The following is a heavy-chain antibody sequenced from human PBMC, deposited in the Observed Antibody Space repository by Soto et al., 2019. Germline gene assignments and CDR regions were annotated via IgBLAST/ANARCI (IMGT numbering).Heavy chain of an antibody. V-gene: IGHV3-74*01. J-gene: IGHJ6*03. CDR1: EFTLRNYW. CDR3: GRERNGYYMDV. Sequence: GGSLRLSCAASEFTLRNYWMHWVRQAPGTGLVWVSRIKSDGNTDYADSVKGRFTLSRDNAKNTLYLQMDSLRAEDTAVYYCGRERNGYYMDVWGKGTTVTVSS. CDR2: IKSDGNT.